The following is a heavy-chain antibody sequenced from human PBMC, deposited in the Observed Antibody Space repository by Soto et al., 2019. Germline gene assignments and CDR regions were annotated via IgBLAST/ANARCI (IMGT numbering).Heavy chain of an antibody. CDR2: ISYDGSNK. CDR1: GFTFSSYG. V-gene: IGHV3-30*18. CDR3: AKAGGSSGWYYFDY. D-gene: IGHD6-19*01. J-gene: IGHJ4*02. Sequence: QVQLVESGGGVVQPGRSLRLSCAASGFTFSSYGMHWVRQAPGKGLEWVAVISYDGSNKYYADSVKGRFTISRDNSKNTLYLQMNSLRAEDTAVYYWAKAGGSSGWYYFDYWGQGTLVTVSS.